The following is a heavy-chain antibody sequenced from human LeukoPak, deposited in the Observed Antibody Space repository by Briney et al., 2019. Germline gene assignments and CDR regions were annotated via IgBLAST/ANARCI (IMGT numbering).Heavy chain of an antibody. V-gene: IGHV4-34*01. Sequence: SETLSLTCAVYGGSFSGYYWSWIRQPPGKGLEWIGSIYYSGSTYYNPSLKSRVTISVDTSKNQFSLKLSSVTAADTAVYYCASGPSLDWWLRAYYYYYMDVWGKGTTVTVSS. CDR2: IYYSGST. J-gene: IGHJ6*03. CDR1: GGSFSGYY. D-gene: IGHD5-12*01. CDR3: ASGPSLDWWLRAYYYYYMDV.